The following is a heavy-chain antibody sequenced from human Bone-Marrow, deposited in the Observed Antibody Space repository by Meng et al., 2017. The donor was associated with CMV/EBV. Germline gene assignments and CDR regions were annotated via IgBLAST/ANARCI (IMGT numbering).Heavy chain of an antibody. V-gene: IGHV3-15*01. CDR1: GFTFSNAW. J-gene: IGHJ6*02. D-gene: IGHD3-3*01. Sequence: GESLKISCAASGFTFSNAWMSWVRQAPGKGLEWVGRIKSKTDGGTTDYAAPVKGRFTISRDDSKNTLYLQMNSLKTEDTAVYYCTTGLSNYDFWSGYLYYYYYGMDVWGQGTTVTVSS. CDR2: IKSKTDGGTT. CDR3: TTGLSNYDFWSGYLYYYYYGMDV.